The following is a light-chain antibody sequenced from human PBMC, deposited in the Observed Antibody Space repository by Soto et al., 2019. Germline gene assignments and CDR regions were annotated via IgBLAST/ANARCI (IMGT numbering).Light chain of an antibody. Sequence: EIVLTQSPGTLSLSPGQRATLSCRASENIRSNYVAWYQQKPGQAPSLLIFGSSSTATGIPDRFSASGSGTDFSLTISRLEPEDFGVYYCQQYGYEPLTFGGGTKVDIK. V-gene: IGKV3-20*01. CDR1: ENIRSNY. CDR3: QQYGYEPLT. J-gene: IGKJ4*01. CDR2: GSS.